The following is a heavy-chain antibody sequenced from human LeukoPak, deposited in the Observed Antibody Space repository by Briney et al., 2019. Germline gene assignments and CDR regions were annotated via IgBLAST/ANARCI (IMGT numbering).Heavy chain of an antibody. CDR1: GYSISSGYY. D-gene: IGHD4-17*01. J-gene: IGHJ4*02. CDR3: AGAKDYGDYTFDY. CDR2: IYHGGST. Sequence: SETLSLTCAVSGYSISSGYYWGRIRQPPGKGLEWIGSIYHGGSTYYNPSLKSRVTISVDTSKNQFFLKLSSVTAADTAVYYCAGAKDYGDYTFDYWGQGTLVTVSS. V-gene: IGHV4-38-2*01.